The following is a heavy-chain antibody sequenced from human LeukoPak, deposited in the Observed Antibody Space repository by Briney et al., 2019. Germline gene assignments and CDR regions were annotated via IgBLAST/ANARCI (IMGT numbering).Heavy chain of an antibody. J-gene: IGHJ4*02. CDR2: ISTGSSFI. CDR1: GFTFSSYS. Sequence: GGSLRLSCAASGFTFSSYSMNWVRQAPGKGLEWVSSISTGSSFIYYADSVKGRFTISRDIAKNSLYLQMNGLRAEDTAVYYCARTDYYDKSIDYWGQGTLVTVSS. CDR3: ARTDYYDKSIDY. V-gene: IGHV3-21*01. D-gene: IGHD3-22*01.